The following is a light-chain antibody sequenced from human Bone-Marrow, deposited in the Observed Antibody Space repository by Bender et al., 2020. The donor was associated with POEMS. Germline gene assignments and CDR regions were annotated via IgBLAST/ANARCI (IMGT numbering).Light chain of an antibody. V-gene: IGLV2-11*01. J-gene: IGLJ2*01. Sequence: QSALTQPASVSGSPGQSITISCTGSSGDIGDNDYVSWYQRHPGKAPKLMIHDVTERPSGVPDRFSASKSGNTASLTISGLQAEDEADYYCSSYTGSNTLIFGGGTKLTVL. CDR3: SSYTGSNTLI. CDR1: SGDIGDNDY. CDR2: DVT.